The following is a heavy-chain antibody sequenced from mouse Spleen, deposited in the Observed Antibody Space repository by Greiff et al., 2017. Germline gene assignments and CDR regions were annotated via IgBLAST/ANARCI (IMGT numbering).Heavy chain of an antibody. CDR2: VSSGSRTI. CDR3: SREGEF. J-gene: IGHJ4*01. CDR1: GFTLSDYG. Sequence: EVQLQQSGGGLVKPGGSLKLSCAASGFTLSDYGIHWVRQAPEKGLEWVAYVSSGSRTIYYVDTLKGRFTISRDNAKNTLFLQMTSLRSEDTAMYFCSREGEFWGQGTSVTVSS. V-gene: IGHV5-17*01.